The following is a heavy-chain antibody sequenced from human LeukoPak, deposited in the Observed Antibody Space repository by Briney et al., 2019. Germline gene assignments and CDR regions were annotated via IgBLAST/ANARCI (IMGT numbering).Heavy chain of an antibody. CDR1: GFTFTNYA. J-gene: IGHJ5*02. CDR2: VSYDGTDT. Sequence: GGSLRLPCAASGFTFTNYAMNWVRQAPGKGLEWVATVSYDGTDTSYADSVKGRFAIFRDNSKNTLYLQMNSLRTEDTAVYYCVRVSGFCTNGVCPSFDPWGQGTLVTVSS. V-gene: IGHV3-30*09. CDR3: VRVSGFCTNGVCPSFDP. D-gene: IGHD2-8*01.